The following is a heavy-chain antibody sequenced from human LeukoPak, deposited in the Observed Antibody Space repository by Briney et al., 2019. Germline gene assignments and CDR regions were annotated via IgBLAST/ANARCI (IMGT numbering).Heavy chain of an antibody. Sequence: ASVKVSCKASGYTFTSYDINWVRQATGQGLEWMGWMNPNSGNTGYAQKFQGRVTMTRNTSISTAYMELSSLRSEDTAVYYCARAPIVVVTAIAPAGSYMDVWGKGTTVTISS. CDR3: ARAPIVVVTAIAPAGSYMDV. CDR2: MNPNSGNT. V-gene: IGHV1-8*01. J-gene: IGHJ6*03. D-gene: IGHD2-21*02. CDR1: GYTFTSYD.